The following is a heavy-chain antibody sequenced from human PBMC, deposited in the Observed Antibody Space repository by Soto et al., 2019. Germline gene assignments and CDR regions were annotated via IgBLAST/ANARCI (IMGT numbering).Heavy chain of an antibody. CDR3: TPTITGHGVPGVHY. V-gene: IGHV2-5*02. CDR1: GFSLSTSGVG. CDR2: IYWDDDK. J-gene: IGHJ4*02. Sequence: QITLKESGPTLVKPTQTLTLTCTFSGFSLSTSGVGVAWIRQPPGKALEWLALIYWDDDKRYSPSLRSRLTITKDTSKNRGVLTMTNMDPVDTATYYCTPTITGHGVPGVHYWGQGTLVTVSS. D-gene: IGHD1-20*01.